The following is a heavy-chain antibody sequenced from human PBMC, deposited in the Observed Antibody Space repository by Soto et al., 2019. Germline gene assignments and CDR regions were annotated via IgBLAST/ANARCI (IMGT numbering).Heavy chain of an antibody. Sequence: TLSLTCAVSGGSISSGGYSWSWIRQPPGKGLEWIGYIYHSGSTYYNPSLKSRVTISVDRSKNQFSLKLSSVTAADTAVYYCARQGGSYTIRYFDYWGQGTLVTVSS. CDR2: IYHSGST. CDR1: GGSISSGGYS. CDR3: ARQGGSYTIRYFDY. D-gene: IGHD1-26*01. J-gene: IGHJ4*02. V-gene: IGHV4-30-2*02.